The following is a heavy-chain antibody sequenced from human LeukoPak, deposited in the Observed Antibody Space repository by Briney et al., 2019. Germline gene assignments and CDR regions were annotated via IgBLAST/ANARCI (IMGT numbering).Heavy chain of an antibody. CDR1: GFTFSSYS. CDR3: ARVDYGGHYDAFDI. CDR2: ISSSSSYI. D-gene: IGHD4-23*01. Sequence: PGGSLRLSCAASGFTFSSYSTNWVRQAPGKGLEWVSSISSSSSYIYYADSVKGRFTISRDNAKNSLYLQMNSLRAEDTAVYYCARVDYGGHYDAFDIWGQGTMVTVSS. J-gene: IGHJ3*02. V-gene: IGHV3-21*01.